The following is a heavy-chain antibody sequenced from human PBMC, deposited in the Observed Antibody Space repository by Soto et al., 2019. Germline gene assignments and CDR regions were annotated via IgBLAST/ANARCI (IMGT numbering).Heavy chain of an antibody. J-gene: IGHJ4*02. CDR1: GFTFSSYA. V-gene: IGHV3-23*01. Sequence: EVQLLESGGGLVQSGGSLRLSCAASGFTFSSYAMSWVRQAPGKGLEWVSAISGSGGSTYYADSVKGRFTISRDNSKNTLYLQMNSLRAEDTAVYYCAKVEGRDGYNRPGNYWGQGTLVTVSS. CDR2: ISGSGGST. D-gene: IGHD5-12*01. CDR3: AKVEGRDGYNRPGNY.